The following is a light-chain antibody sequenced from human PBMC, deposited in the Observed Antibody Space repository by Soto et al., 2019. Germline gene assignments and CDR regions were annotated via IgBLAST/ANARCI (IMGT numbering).Light chain of an antibody. V-gene: IGKV1-5*01. J-gene: IGKJ1*01. CDR1: QRIGSW. CDR2: DAS. Sequence: DIQITHSPSTLSASVGDRVSITCRSSQRIGSWLAWYQQKPGKVPKLLIYDASTLISGVPSRFSGTGSGTEFTLSIASLQPDDFATYYCLHYYTYPLTFGQGTKVDIK. CDR3: LHYYTYPLT.